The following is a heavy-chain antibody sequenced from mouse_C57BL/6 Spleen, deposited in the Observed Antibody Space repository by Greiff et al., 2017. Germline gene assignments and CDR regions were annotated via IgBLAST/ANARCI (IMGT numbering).Heavy chain of an antibody. Sequence: VQLQQSGAELVKPGASVKLSCKASGYTFTEYTIHWVKQRSGQGLEWIGWFYPGSGSIKYNEKFKDQATLTADKSSSTVYMELSRLTSEDSAVYFCARHEEGNYYDYDWFAYWGQGTLVTVSA. CDR3: ARHEEGNYYDYDWFAY. D-gene: IGHD2-4*01. CDR2: FYPGSGSI. V-gene: IGHV1-62-2*01. CDR1: GYTFTEYT. J-gene: IGHJ3*01.